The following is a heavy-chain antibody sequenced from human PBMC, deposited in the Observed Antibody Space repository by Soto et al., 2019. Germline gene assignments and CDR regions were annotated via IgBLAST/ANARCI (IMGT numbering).Heavy chain of an antibody. D-gene: IGHD1-20*01. J-gene: IGHJ4*02. CDR3: ATSQKGYNWNYFDH. CDR2: MYHLGST. CDR1: AYSISSGYY. V-gene: IGHV4-38-2*01. Sequence: KPSETLSLTCAVSAYSISSGYYWGWIRQPPGKGLEWIASMYHLGSTYYNPSLKSRVTISIDTSRNHFSLRLSSVTAADTAVYYCATSQKGYNWNYFDHWGQGALVTVSS.